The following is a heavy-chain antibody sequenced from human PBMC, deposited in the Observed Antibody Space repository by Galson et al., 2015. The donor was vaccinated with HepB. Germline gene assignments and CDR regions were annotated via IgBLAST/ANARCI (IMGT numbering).Heavy chain of an antibody. CDR1: GFSLSTSGMC. Sequence: PALVKPTQTLTLTCTFSGFSLSTSGMCVSWIRQPPGKALEWLARIDWDDDKYYSPSLKTRLTISKDTSKNQVVLTMTNMDPVDTATYYCARIRRGSSREAAGLWYYYYGMDVWGQGTTVTVSS. CDR2: IDWDDDK. V-gene: IGHV2-70*11. CDR3: ARIRRGSSREAAGLWYYYYGMDV. J-gene: IGHJ6*02. D-gene: IGHD6-13*01.